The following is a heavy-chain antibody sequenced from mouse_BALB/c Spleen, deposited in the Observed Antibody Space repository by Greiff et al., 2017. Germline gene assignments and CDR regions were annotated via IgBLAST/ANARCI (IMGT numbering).Heavy chain of an antibody. D-gene: IGHD1-1*01. Sequence: VKLMESGAELMKPGASVKISCKATGYTFSSYWIEWVKQRPGHGLEWIGEILPGSGSTNYNEKFKGKATFTADTSSNTAYMQLSSLTSEDSAVYYCARRGYGRAYWGQGTLVTVSA. J-gene: IGHJ3*01. V-gene: IGHV1-9*01. CDR3: ARRGYGRAY. CDR2: ILPGSGST. CDR1: GYTFSSYW.